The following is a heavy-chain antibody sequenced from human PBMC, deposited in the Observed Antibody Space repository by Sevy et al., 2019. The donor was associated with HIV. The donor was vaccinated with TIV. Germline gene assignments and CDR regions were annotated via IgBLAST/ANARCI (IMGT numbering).Heavy chain of an antibody. J-gene: IGHJ3*02. D-gene: IGHD3-10*01. CDR3: ARDITMVRGVSDAFDI. CDR1: GFTFSDYY. Sequence: GGSLRLSCAASGFTFSDYYMSWIRQAPGKGLEWVSYISSSGSTIYYAYSVKGRFTISRDNAKNSLYLQMNSLRAEDTAVYYCARDITMVRGVSDAFDIWGQGTMVTVSS. V-gene: IGHV3-11*01. CDR2: ISSSGSTI.